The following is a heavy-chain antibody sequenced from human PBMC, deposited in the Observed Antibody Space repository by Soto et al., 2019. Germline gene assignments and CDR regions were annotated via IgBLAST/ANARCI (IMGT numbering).Heavy chain of an antibody. CDR2: VYYRVRS. CDR3: VSQRTSVLTQAYVDY. CDR1: GASVSNSNYY. J-gene: IGHJ4*02. V-gene: IGHV4-39*01. D-gene: IGHD2-8*01. Sequence: SETLSLTCTVSGASVSNSNYYWGWIRQSPGKGLEWIGSVYYRVRSYSKSSVKSRVTTSVDTSKNQFSLNLNSVTASDTGVYYCVSQRTSVLTQAYVDYWGPGALVNVSS.